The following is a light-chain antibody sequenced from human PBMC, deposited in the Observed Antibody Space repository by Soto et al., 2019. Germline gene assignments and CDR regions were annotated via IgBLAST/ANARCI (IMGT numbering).Light chain of an antibody. CDR3: QQYSSSPVT. CDR2: SAS. V-gene: IGKV3-20*01. Sequence: EVVLTQSPGTLSLSPGARAPLSCRARRTVDGNYLAWYHQKPGQAPRLLIHSASTRAPGIPDRFSASGAGTDFTLTISRLEPEDSAVYYCQQYSSSPVTFGQGTRLEIK. CDR1: RTVDGNY. J-gene: IGKJ5*01.